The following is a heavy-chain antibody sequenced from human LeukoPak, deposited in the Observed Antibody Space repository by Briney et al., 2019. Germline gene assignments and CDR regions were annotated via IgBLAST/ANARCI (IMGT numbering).Heavy chain of an antibody. V-gene: IGHV3-33*03. Sequence: GGSLRLSCTASGFIFSNYGMHWVRQAPGKGLEWVAFIWYDGSNKYYGDSVKGRFTISRDNSKNTVWLQMNSLRAEDTALYYCAKDGIGGIYYDSSGYFDNWGQGTLVTVSS. CDR3: AKDGIGGIYYDSSGYFDN. CDR2: IWYDGSNK. D-gene: IGHD3-22*01. J-gene: IGHJ4*02. CDR1: GFIFSNYG.